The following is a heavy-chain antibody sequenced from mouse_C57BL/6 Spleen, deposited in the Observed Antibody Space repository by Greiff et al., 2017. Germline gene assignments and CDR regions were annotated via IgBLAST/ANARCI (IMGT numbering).Heavy chain of an antibody. CDR1: GYTFADYY. CDR3: ARTDYDPAWFAY. J-gene: IGHJ3*01. CDR2: IYPGSGNT. D-gene: IGHD2-4*01. Sequence: QVQLQQSGAELVRLGASVKLSCKASGYTFADYYINWVKQRPGQGLEWIARIYPGSGNTYYIEKFKGKATLTAEKSSSTAYMQLSSLTSEDSAVYFCARTDYDPAWFAYWGQGTLVTVSA. V-gene: IGHV1-76*01.